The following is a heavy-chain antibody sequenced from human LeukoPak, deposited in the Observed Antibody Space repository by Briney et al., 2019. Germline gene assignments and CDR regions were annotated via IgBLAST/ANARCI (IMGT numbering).Heavy chain of an antibody. Sequence: GGSLRLSCAATAFTFSSHGMPWVRQALGKGLEWVAVISYDGSNKYYADSVKGRFTISRDNSKNTLYLQMNSLRAEDTAVYYCAKDGGLLLDYWGQGTLVTVSS. D-gene: IGHD2-15*01. J-gene: IGHJ4*02. CDR2: ISYDGSNK. V-gene: IGHV3-30*18. CDR3: AKDGGLLLDY. CDR1: AFTFSSHG.